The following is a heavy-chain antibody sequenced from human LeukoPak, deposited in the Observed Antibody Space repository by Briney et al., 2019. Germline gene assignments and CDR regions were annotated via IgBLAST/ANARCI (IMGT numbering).Heavy chain of an antibody. Sequence: PSETLSLTCTVSGGSISSSSYYWGWIRQPPGKGLEWIGSIYYSGSTYYNPSLKSRVTISVDTSKNQFSLKLSSVTAADTAVYYCARASIRSYYMQYYFDYWGQGTLVTVSS. CDR2: IYYSGST. D-gene: IGHD1-26*01. CDR3: ARASIRSYYMQYYFDY. V-gene: IGHV4-39*07. CDR1: GGSISSSSYY. J-gene: IGHJ4*02.